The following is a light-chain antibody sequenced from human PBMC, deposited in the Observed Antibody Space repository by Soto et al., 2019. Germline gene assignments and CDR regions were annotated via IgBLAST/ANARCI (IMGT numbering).Light chain of an antibody. Sequence: EIVMTQSPATLSVSPGERATLSCRASQRVSSNLAWYQQKPCQAPRLLIYDASIRATGIPARFSASGSGTEFTLTISSLQSEAFAVYYCQQYNNWPPWTFGPGTKVDIK. V-gene: IGKV3-15*01. CDR3: QQYNNWPPWT. CDR2: DAS. CDR1: QRVSSN. J-gene: IGKJ1*01.